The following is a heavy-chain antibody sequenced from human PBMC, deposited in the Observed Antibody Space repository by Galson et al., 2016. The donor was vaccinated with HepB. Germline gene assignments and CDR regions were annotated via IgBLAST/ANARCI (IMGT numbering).Heavy chain of an antibody. J-gene: IGHJ5*02. Sequence: SLRLSCAATGFTFSYYGMHWVRQAPGKGLEWVTIISHDGSLKFYADSVKGRFTISRDNNKNTLYLEMNSVTIDDTGVYYCAKADAAEGTNWFDPWGQGTLVIVSS. CDR1: GFTFSYYG. CDR2: ISHDGSLK. D-gene: IGHD6-13*01. CDR3: AKADAAEGTNWFDP. V-gene: IGHV3-30*18.